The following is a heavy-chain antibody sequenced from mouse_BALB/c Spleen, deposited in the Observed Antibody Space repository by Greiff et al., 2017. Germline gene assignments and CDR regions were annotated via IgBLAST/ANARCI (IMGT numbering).Heavy chain of an antibody. J-gene: IGHJ2*01. CDR2: IDPENGNT. V-gene: IGHV14-1*02. Sequence: VQLQQSGAELVRPGALVKLSCKASGFNIKDYYMHWVKQRPEQGLEWIGWIDPENGNTIYDPKFQGKASITADTSSNTAYLQLSSLTSEDTAVYYCASEALDYWGQDTTLTVSS. CDR3: ASEALDY. CDR1: GFNIKDYY.